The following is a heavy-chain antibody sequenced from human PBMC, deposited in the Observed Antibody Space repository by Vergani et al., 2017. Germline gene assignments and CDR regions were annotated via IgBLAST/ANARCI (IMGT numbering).Heavy chain of an antibody. V-gene: IGHV3-15*01. D-gene: IGHD3-22*01. CDR1: GFTFSNAW. Sequence: EVQLVESGGGLVKPGGSLRLSCAASGFTFSNAWMSWVRQAPGKGLEWVGRIKSKTDGGTTDYAAPVKGRFTISRDDSKNTLYLQMNSLKTEDTAVYYCARNYDSSGYFQLPTFDYWGQGTLVTVSS. CDR2: IKSKTDGGTT. J-gene: IGHJ4*02. CDR3: ARNYDSSGYFQLPTFDY.